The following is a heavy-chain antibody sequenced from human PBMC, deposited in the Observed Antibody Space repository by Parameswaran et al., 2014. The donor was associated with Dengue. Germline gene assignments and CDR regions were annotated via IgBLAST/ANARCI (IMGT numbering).Heavy chain of an antibody. D-gene: IGHD2-8*01. Sequence: VRQAPGKGLEWVGRIKSKTDGGTTDYAAPVKGRFTISRDDSKNTLYLQMNSLKTEDTAVYYCTTVYCTNGVCQDYWGQGTPGHRLL. J-gene: IGHJ4*02. V-gene: IGHV3-15*01. CDR3: TTVYCTNGVCQDY. CDR2: IKSKTDGGTT.